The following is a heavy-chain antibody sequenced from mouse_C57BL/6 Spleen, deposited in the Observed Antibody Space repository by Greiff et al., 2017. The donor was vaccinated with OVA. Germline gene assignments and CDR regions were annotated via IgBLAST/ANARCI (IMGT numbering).Heavy chain of an antibody. V-gene: IGHV3-6*01. CDR1: GYSITSGYY. CDR2: ISYDGSN. J-gene: IGHJ3*01. CDR3: ARGVYSNPFAY. D-gene: IGHD2-5*01. Sequence: DVQLQESGPGLVKPSQSLSLTCSVTGYSITSGYYWNWIRQFPGNKLEWMGYISYDGSNNYNPSLKNRISITRDTSKNQFFLKLNSVTTEDTATYYCARGVYSNPFAYWGQGTLVTVSA.